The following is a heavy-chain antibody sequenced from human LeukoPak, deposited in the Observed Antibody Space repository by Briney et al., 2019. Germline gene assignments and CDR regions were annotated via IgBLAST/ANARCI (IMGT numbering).Heavy chain of an antibody. J-gene: IGHJ4*02. V-gene: IGHV4-61*02. CDR2: IYTSGST. Sequence: SETLSLTCTVSGGSISSGSYYWRWIRQPAGKGLEWIGRIYTSGSTNYNPSLKSRVTISVDTSKNQFSLKLSSVTAADTAVYYCARGGYYPLDYWGQGTLVTVSS. CDR3: ARGGYYPLDY. CDR1: GGSISSGSYY. D-gene: IGHD5-18*01.